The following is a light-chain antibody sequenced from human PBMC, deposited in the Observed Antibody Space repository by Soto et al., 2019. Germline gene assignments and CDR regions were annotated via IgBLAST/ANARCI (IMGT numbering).Light chain of an antibody. CDR2: SNN. CDR3: AAWDDSLHANV. CDR1: SSNIGSNT. V-gene: IGLV1-44*01. J-gene: IGLJ1*01. Sequence: QSVLTQPPSASGTPGQRVTISCSGSSSNIGSNTVNWYQQLPGTAPKLLIYSNNQRPSGVPDRFSGSKSGTSASLAISGLQSEDEDDYYCAAWDDSLHANVFGTGTKVTVL.